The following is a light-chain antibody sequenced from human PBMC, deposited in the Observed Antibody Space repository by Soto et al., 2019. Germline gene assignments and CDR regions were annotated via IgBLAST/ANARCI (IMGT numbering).Light chain of an antibody. Sequence: DIQITQSPSSVSASVGDRVTITCRASQGINKWLAWYQQKPGKAPKLLIYTTSNLQSGVPSRFSGSGSGTDFTLTISNLQPEDFATYYCQQANSFPLTFGGGTKVEIK. V-gene: IGKV1D-12*01. CDR3: QQANSFPLT. J-gene: IGKJ4*01. CDR1: QGINKW. CDR2: TTS.